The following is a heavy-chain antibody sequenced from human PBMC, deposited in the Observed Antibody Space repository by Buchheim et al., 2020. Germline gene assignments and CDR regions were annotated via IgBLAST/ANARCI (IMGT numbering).Heavy chain of an antibody. D-gene: IGHD6-19*01. Sequence: EMQLVESGGGLVQPGGSLRLSCAASGFTFSSYEMNWVRQAPGKGLEWVSYISSSGSTIYYADSVKGRFTISRDNAKNSLYLQMNSLRAEDTAVYYCARFIAVAGHYYYGMDVWGQGTT. J-gene: IGHJ6*02. CDR3: ARFIAVAGHYYYGMDV. CDR1: GFTFSSYE. V-gene: IGHV3-48*03. CDR2: ISSSGSTI.